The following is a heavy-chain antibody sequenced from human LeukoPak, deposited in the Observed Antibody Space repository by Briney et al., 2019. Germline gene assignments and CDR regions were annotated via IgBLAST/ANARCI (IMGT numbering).Heavy chain of an antibody. Sequence: ASVKVSCKASGYTFTGYYMHWVRQAPGQGLEWMGWINPNSGGTNHAQKFQGRVTMTRDTSISTAYMELSRLRSDDTAVYYCARDRPLDADDYYGFYYSDYWGQGTLVTVSS. CDR1: GYTFTGYY. CDR2: INPNSGGT. J-gene: IGHJ4*02. CDR3: ARDRPLDADDYYGFYYSDY. V-gene: IGHV1-2*02. D-gene: IGHD3-10*01.